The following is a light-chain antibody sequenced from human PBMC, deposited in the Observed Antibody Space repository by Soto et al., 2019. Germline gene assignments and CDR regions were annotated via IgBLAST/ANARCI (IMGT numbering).Light chain of an antibody. CDR3: QQYRSLPLT. Sequence: EIVLTQSPGTLSLSPGETATPSCRASQSVSSNYVAWFHQKPGQAPRLLIYGASSRATGVPDRFSASGSGTDFALNISRLEPEDFAVYFCQQYRSLPLTFGGGTKVDIK. CDR2: GAS. CDR1: QSVSSNY. V-gene: IGKV3-20*01. J-gene: IGKJ4*01.